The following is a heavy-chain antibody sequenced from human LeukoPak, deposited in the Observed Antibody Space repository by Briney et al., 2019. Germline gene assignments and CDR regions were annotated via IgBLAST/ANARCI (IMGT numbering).Heavy chain of an antibody. CDR2: IYPGDSDT. V-gene: IGHV5-51*01. Sequence: LGESLQISCKGSGYSFTSYWIGWVRQMPGKGLEWMGIIYPGDSDTRYSPSFQGQVTISAAKSISTAYLQWSSLKASDTAMYYCARLRDAYLAYCGGDCYCDYWGQGTLVTVSS. D-gene: IGHD2-21*02. CDR1: GYSFTSYW. CDR3: ARLRDAYLAYCGGDCYCDY. J-gene: IGHJ4*02.